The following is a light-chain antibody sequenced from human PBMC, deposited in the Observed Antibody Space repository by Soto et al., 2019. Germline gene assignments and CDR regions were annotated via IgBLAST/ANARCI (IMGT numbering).Light chain of an antibody. CDR2: DAS. J-gene: IGKJ2*01. V-gene: IGKV1-39*01. CDR3: QQSYRTPYT. CDR1: QGISTY. Sequence: DIQMTQSPSSLSASVGDRVTITCRASQGISTYLVWYQQRQGRAPKLIIYDASSLLSGVPSRFSGSGSGTDSTLTISSLQPEDFATYYCQQSYRTPYTFGQGTKLETK.